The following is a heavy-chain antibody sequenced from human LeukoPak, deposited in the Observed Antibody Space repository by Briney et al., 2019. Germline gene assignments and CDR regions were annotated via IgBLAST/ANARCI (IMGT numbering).Heavy chain of an antibody. CDR3: ARMSPDYYYYYMDV. Sequence: ASVKVSCKASGGTFGGYAISWVRQAPGQGLEWMGGIIPIFGTANYAQKFQGRVTITTDESTSTAYMELSSLRSEDTAVYYCARMSPDYYYYYMDVWGKRTTVTVSS. V-gene: IGHV1-69*05. CDR2: IIPIFGTA. J-gene: IGHJ6*03. CDR1: GGTFGGYA.